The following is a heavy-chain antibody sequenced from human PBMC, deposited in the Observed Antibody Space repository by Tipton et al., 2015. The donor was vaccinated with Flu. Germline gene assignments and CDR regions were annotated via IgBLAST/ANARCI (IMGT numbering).Heavy chain of an antibody. Sequence: TLSLTCTVSGGSISSGSYYWSWIRQPAGKGLEWIGRIYTSGSTNYNPSLKSRVTISVDTSKNQFSLKLSSVTAADTAVYYCARLDATVVVAASMAFDIWGQGTMVTVSS. V-gene: IGHV4-61*02. CDR3: ARLDATVVVAASMAFDI. D-gene: IGHD2-15*01. J-gene: IGHJ3*02. CDR2: IYTSGST. CDR1: GGSISSGSYY.